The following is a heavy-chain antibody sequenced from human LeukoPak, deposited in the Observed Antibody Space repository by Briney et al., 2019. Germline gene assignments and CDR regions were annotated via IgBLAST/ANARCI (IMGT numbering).Heavy chain of an antibody. Sequence: PSQTLSLTCTVSGGSISSGDYYWSWIRQPPGKGLEWIGYIYYSGSTYYNPSLKSRVTISVDTSKNQFSQKLSSVTAADTAVYYCARGLGYCSSTSCYFYWFDPWGQGTLVTVSS. CDR3: ARGLGYCSSTSCYFYWFDP. CDR1: GGSISSGDYY. V-gene: IGHV4-30-4*08. D-gene: IGHD2-2*03. CDR2: IYYSGST. J-gene: IGHJ5*02.